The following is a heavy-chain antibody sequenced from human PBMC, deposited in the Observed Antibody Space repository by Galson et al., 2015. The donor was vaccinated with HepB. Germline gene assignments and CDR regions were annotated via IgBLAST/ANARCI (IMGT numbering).Heavy chain of an antibody. CDR3: ARDVGIRSWYKIGYLPH. D-gene: IGHD6-13*01. J-gene: IGHJ1*01. Sequence: SVKVSCKASGYFFKDYGINWVRQAPGRGLEWIGWTSPYNGNVNYAQKFQGRVTMTSDTSTSTVFMDLGSLTGDDTAIYYCARDVGIRSWYKIGYLPHWGQCTLVTVSS. CDR2: TSPYNGNV. V-gene: IGHV1-18*01. CDR1: GYFFKDYG.